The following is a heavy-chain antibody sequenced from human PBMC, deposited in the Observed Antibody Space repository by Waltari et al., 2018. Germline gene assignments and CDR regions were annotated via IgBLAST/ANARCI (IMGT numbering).Heavy chain of an antibody. V-gene: IGHV1-24*01. CDR2: FDPEDGET. Sequence: QVQLVQSGAEVKKPGASVKVSCKVSGYTLTELSMHWVRPAPGKGLEGMGGFDPEDGETIDAQKFRGRVTMTEDTSTDTAYMEMSSLRSEDTAVYYCARGRERRFLEWLTVNWFDPWGQGTLVTVSS. CDR3: ARGRERRFLEWLTVNWFDP. CDR1: GYTLTELS. J-gene: IGHJ5*02. D-gene: IGHD3-3*01.